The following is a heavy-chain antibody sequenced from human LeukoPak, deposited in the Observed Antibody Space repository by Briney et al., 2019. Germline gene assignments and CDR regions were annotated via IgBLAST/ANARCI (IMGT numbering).Heavy chain of an antibody. CDR2: ISGSGGST. CDR3: AKGSQWELLFDY. V-gene: IGHV3-23*01. Sequence: GGSLRLSCAASGFTFGSYAISWVRQAPGKGLDWVSAISGSGGSTYYADSVKGRFTISRDNSKNTLYLQMNSLRAEDTAVYYCAKGSQWELLFDYWGQGTLVTVSS. J-gene: IGHJ4*02. CDR1: GFTFGSYA. D-gene: IGHD1-26*01.